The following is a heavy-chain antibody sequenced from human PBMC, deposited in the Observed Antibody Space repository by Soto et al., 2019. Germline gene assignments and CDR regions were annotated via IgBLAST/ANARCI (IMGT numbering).Heavy chain of an antibody. J-gene: IGHJ4*02. Sequence: EVQLVESGGGLVKPGGSLRLSCAASGFTLSTYNMNWVRQAPGKGLEWVSSISSSNHIYYADSVKGRFTISRDNANNSLYLQMNSLRAEDTAVYYCARETHFIDYWGQGTLVSVSA. CDR1: GFTLSTYN. V-gene: IGHV3-21*01. CDR3: ARETHFIDY. CDR2: ISSSNHI.